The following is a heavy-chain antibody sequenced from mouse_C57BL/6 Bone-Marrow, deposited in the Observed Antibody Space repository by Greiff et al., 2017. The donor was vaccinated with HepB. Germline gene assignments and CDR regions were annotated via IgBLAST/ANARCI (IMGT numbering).Heavy chain of an antibody. Sequence: EVQLQQSGAELVRPGASVKLSCTASGFNIKDDYMHWVKQRPEQGLAWIGWIDPENGDTEYASKFQGKATITADTSSNTAYLQLSSLTSEDTAVYYCTTEGYLYSGYDADDYWGQGTTLTVSS. D-gene: IGHD2-2*01. J-gene: IGHJ2*01. CDR3: TTEGYLYSGYDADDY. V-gene: IGHV14-4*01. CDR1: GFNIKDDY. CDR2: IDPENGDT.